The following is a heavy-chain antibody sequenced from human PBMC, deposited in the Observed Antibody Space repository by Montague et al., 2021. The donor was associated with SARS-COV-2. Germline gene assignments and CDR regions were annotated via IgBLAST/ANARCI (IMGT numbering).Heavy chain of an antibody. D-gene: IGHD2-8*01. J-gene: IGHJ5*02. Sequence: CAISGDSVSGVRLARNWNRQTPSLQPERLGGSCFRSKWYNDYAVSVKSRITINPDTSKNQFSLQLNSVTPEDQAVYYCARDYPYCTNGVRYKGNWFDPWGQGTLVTVSS. V-gene: IGHV6-1*01. CDR2: SCFRSKWYN. CDR1: GDSVSGVRLA. CDR3: ARDYPYCTNGVRYKGNWFDP.